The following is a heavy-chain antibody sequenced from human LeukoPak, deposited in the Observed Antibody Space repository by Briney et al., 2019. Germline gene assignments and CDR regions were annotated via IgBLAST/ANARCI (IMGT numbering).Heavy chain of an antibody. CDR2: ISYEGSNT. CDR1: GFTFTTYG. D-gene: IGHD2-8*01. V-gene: IGHV3-30*18. J-gene: IGHJ6*03. Sequence: GGSLRLSCAASGFTFTTYGMHWVRQAPGKGLEWVAVISYEGSNTYYADSVKGRFTISRDNSKNTLYLQMSRLRREDTAVYYCAKELGTNPHDYYYMDVWGKGTTVTVSS. CDR3: AKELGTNPHDYYYMDV.